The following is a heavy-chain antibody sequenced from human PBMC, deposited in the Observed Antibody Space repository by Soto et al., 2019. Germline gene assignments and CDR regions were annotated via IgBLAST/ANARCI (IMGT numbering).Heavy chain of an antibody. CDR2: TYPVDADT. CDR1: VYNFNNYW. V-gene: IGHV5-51*01. J-gene: IGHJ6*02. CDR3: ATFTTSGAPQGGLAV. D-gene: IGHD3-22*01. Sequence: GESLKLSCKVPVYNFNNYWIGGVRQVPGKGLEWMGITYPVDADTRYSPSFQGQVTFSADKSVSSAYLQWSSLKDSDTAMFYCATFTTSGAPQGGLAVWGQGTSVTVSS.